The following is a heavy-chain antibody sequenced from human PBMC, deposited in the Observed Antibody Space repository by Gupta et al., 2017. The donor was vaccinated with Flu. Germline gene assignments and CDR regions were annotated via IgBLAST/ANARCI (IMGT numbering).Heavy chain of an antibody. D-gene: IGHD3-10*01. CDR1: GDSIGSNHYS. V-gene: IGHV4-39*02. CDR3: ASYTFANYYYASGNFDY. CDR2: VYYTGSA. Sequence: QPHLQESGPALVKPTETLSLIFSVSGDSIGSNHYSWDWIRHPPGKGLEWIGSVYYTGSANYNPSLKSRVTMSVDTSKNHFSLKVNSVTAADTAIYYCASYTFANYYYASGNFDYWGQGARVTVAS. J-gene: IGHJ4*02.